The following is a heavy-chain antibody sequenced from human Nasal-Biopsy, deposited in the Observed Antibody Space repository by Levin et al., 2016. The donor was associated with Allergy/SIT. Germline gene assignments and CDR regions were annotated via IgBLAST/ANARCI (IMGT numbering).Heavy chain of an antibody. CDR1: GYPLTELS. Sequence: ASVKVSCKVSGYPLTELSMHWVRQVPGKGLEWMGSFDPEDGETVYAQQFQGRVTMTEDTSTDTAYMELSSLVSEDTAVYYCARVGGVVGTYRRAEYFPHWGQGTLVTVSS. CDR2: FDPEDGET. CDR3: ARVGGVVGTYRRAEYFPH. V-gene: IGHV1-24*01. J-gene: IGHJ1*01. D-gene: IGHD1-26*01.